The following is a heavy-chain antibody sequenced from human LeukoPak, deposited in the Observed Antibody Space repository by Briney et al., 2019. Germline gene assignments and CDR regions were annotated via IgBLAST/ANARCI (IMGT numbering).Heavy chain of an antibody. Sequence: GSLRLSCAACGFNVSSNYMSWVRQAPGKGLEWVSVIYSGGSTYYADSVKGRFTISRDNSKNTLYLQMNSLRAEDTAVYYCARDILTGSIEVWGQGTLVTVSS. J-gene: IGHJ4*02. D-gene: IGHD3-9*01. CDR3: ARDILTGSIEV. CDR1: GFNVSSNY. CDR2: IYSGGST. V-gene: IGHV3-53*01.